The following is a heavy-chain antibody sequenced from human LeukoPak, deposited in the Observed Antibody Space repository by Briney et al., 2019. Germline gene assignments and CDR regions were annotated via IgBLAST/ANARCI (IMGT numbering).Heavy chain of an antibody. J-gene: IGHJ3*02. V-gene: IGHV3-30*04. CDR3: ARGLDFWSGKDAFDI. Sequence: PGGSLRLSCAASGFTFSSYAMHWVRQAPGKGLEWVAVISYDGSNKYYADSVKGRFTISRDNSKNTLYLQMNSPRAEDTAVYYCARGLDFWSGKDAFDIWGQGTMVTVFS. CDR2: ISYDGSNK. CDR1: GFTFSSYA. D-gene: IGHD3-3*01.